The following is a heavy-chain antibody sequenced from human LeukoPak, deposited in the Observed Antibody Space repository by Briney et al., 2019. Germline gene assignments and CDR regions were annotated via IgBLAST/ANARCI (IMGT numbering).Heavy chain of an antibody. D-gene: IGHD5-18*01. J-gene: IGHJ6*02. V-gene: IGHV4-59*01. Sequence: PSETLSLTCTVSGGSISSYYWSWIRQPPGKGLEWVGYIYYSGSTNYNPSLKSRVTISVDTSKNQFSLKLSSVTAADTAVYYCARVWGYSYGPLYYYHYGMDVWGQGTTVTVS. CDR2: IYYSGST. CDR1: GGSISSYY. CDR3: ARVWGYSYGPLYYYHYGMDV.